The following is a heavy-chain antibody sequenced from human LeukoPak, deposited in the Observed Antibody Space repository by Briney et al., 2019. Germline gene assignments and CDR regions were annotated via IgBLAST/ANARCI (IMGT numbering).Heavy chain of an antibody. CDR3: ARASLAAAAAVDY. Sequence: GGSLRLSCAASGFTFSSYSMNWVRQATGKGLEWVSSISSSSSYIYYADSVKGRFTISRDNAKNSLYLQMNSLRAEDTAVYYCARASLAAAAAVDYWGQGTLVTVSS. J-gene: IGHJ4*02. D-gene: IGHD6-13*01. CDR2: ISSSSSYI. V-gene: IGHV3-21*01. CDR1: GFTFSSYS.